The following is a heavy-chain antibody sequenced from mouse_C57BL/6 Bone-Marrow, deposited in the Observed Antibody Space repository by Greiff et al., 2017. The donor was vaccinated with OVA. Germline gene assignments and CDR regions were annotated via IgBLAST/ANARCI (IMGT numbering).Heavy chain of an antibody. J-gene: IGHJ1*03. Sequence: QVQLQQPGAELVMPGASVKLSCKASGYTFTSYWMHWVKQRPGQGLEWIGEIDPSDSYTNYNQKFKGKSTLTVDKSSSTAYMQLSSLTSEDSAVYFCARNLYYGSRDWYFDVWGTGTTVTVSS. CDR3: ARNLYYGSRDWYFDV. D-gene: IGHD1-1*01. CDR2: IDPSDSYT. V-gene: IGHV1-69*01. CDR1: GYTFTSYW.